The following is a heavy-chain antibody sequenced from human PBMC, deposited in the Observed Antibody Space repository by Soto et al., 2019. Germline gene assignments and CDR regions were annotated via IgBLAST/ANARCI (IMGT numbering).Heavy chain of an antibody. Sequence: QVQLVQSGAEVKKPGASVKVSCKASGYTFSTYYMHWVRQAPGQGLEWMGIINPSGGSTSYAQKFQGRVTMTRDTSTSTVYMELSSRRSEDTAVYYCASGGGCSGSSCYLDYWGQGTLVTVSS. V-gene: IGHV1-46*01. CDR3: ASGGGCSGSSCYLDY. CDR2: INPSGGST. CDR1: GYTFSTYY. J-gene: IGHJ4*02. D-gene: IGHD2-15*01.